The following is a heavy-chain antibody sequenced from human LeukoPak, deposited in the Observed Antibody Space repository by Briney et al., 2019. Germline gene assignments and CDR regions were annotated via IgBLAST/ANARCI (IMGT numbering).Heavy chain of an antibody. V-gene: IGHV1-2*02. CDR3: ARGDSSGYYYAFDI. Sequence: ASVKVSCKASGYTLIGYYMHWVRQAPGQGLEWMGWINPNSGGTNYAQNFQGRVTMTRDTSISTAYMELSRLRSDDMAVYYCARGDSSGYYYAFDIWGQGTMVTVSS. CDR2: INPNSGGT. J-gene: IGHJ3*02. D-gene: IGHD3-22*01. CDR1: GYTLIGYY.